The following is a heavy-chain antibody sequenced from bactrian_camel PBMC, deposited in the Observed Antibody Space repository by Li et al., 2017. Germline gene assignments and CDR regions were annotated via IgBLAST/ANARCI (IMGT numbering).Heavy chain of an antibody. CDR2: ISTGGSST. CDR1: AYFYC. CDR3: AGDRPYGAWYMESEYRY. J-gene: IGHJ4*01. Sequence: VQLVESGGGSVQAGGSLRLSCVASAYFYCAAWFRQAPGQKREAVAAISTGGSSTMYLDSVKGRFTISRESGKNTVHLQMNSLIPEDTGVYYCAGDRPYGAWYMESEYRYWGRGTQVTVS. D-gene: IGHD6*01. V-gene: IGHV3S63*01.